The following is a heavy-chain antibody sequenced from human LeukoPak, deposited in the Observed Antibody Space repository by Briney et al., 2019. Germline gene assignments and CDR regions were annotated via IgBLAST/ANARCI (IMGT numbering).Heavy chain of an antibody. CDR3: ARDRNTPIDY. Sequence: GGSLRLSCAASGFTFSSYEMNWVRQAPGKGLEWVSSITSSSRSIYYADSVKGRFTVSRDNAKNSLFLQMSSLRAEDTAVYYCARDRNTPIDYWGQGTLVTVSS. V-gene: IGHV3-21*01. CDR2: ITSSSRSI. D-gene: IGHD5-18*01. CDR1: GFTFSSYE. J-gene: IGHJ4*02.